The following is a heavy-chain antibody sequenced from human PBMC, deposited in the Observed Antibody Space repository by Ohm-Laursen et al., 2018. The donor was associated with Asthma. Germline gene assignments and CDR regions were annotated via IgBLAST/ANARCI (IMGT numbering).Heavy chain of an antibody. Sequence: EASVKVSCKVSGYTLTELSMHWVRQAPGKGLEWMGGFDPEDGETIYAQKFQGRVTMTEDTSTETAYMELSSLRSEGTAVYYCATDTGIAARPASHYYGMDVWGQGTTVTVSS. CDR3: ATDTGIAARPASHYYGMDV. CDR2: FDPEDGET. V-gene: IGHV1-24*01. J-gene: IGHJ6*02. CDR1: GYTLTELS. D-gene: IGHD6-6*01.